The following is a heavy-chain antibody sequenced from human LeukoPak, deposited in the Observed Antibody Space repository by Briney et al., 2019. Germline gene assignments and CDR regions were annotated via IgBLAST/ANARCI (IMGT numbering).Heavy chain of an antibody. V-gene: IGHV1-2*02. CDR2: INPNSGGT. J-gene: IGHJ4*02. D-gene: IGHD3-3*01. CDR1: GYTFTGNY. CDR3: ARDFSQSGNYVYY. Sequence: GASVKVSCKASGYTFTGNYMHWVRQAPRQGLEWMGWINPNSGGTYYEKKFQGRVTMTRDTSISTAYMELSRLTSDDTAVYYCARDFSQSGNYVYYWGQGTLVTVSS.